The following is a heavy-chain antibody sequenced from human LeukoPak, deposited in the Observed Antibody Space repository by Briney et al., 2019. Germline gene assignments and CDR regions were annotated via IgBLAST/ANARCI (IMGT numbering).Heavy chain of an antibody. D-gene: IGHD3-22*01. J-gene: IGHJ4*02. V-gene: IGHV4-34*01. Sequence: PSEILSLTCAVYGGAFRNYYWGWIRQPPGKGLEWIGEINHSGSTKYNPSLKSRVTISVDRSKNQFSLKLSSVTAADTAVYYCARGPDFYDSSGYYPIWGQGTLVTVSS. CDR1: GGAFRNYY. CDR2: INHSGST. CDR3: ARGPDFYDSSGYYPI.